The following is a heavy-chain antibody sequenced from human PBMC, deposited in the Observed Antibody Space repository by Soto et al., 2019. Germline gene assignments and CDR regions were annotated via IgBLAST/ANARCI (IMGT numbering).Heavy chain of an antibody. CDR1: GGSFDNFY. D-gene: IGHD3-16*01. J-gene: IGHJ4*02. Sequence: PSDTRSLRSNLSGGSFDNFYSLWLRQPPGKGLEWVGHVHYSGSTSYSPSLNSRATISLDTSKSQLSLKLRSVTAADTAMYFCARGVDYYATSGYFSFDSWGQGIPVNVS. CDR3: ARGVDYYATSGYFSFDS. V-gene: IGHV4-59*07. CDR2: VHYSGST.